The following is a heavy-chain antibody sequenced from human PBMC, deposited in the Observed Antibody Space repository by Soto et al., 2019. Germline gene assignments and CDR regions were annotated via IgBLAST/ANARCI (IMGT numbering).Heavy chain of an antibody. V-gene: IGHV3-30-3*01. D-gene: IGHD2-21*01. CDR1: GFTFSPYP. Sequence: QVQLVESGGGVVQSGRSLRLSCAASGFTFSPYPMHWVRQAPGKGLEWVAVISYDETSKYYADSVKGRFTISRDNSKNTLYLQMNSLGPEDTAVYYCVRCWGGGDGSNLGYNWLDPWGQGTLVTVSS. CDR2: ISYDETSK. J-gene: IGHJ5*02. CDR3: VRCWGGGDGSNLGYNWLDP.